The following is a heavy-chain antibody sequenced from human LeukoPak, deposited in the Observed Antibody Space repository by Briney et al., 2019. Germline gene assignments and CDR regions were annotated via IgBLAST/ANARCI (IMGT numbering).Heavy chain of an antibody. CDR3: ARGSGVGDGSGLDY. CDR2: INSSGSTI. D-gene: IGHD2-15*01. V-gene: IGHV3-11*01. J-gene: IGHJ4*02. Sequence: GGPLRLSCAASGFTLSDYYMSWIRKAPGKGLEGVSHINSSGSTIYYADSVKGRFPISRDNAKTSLYLQMNSLRAEDTAVYYCARGSGVGDGSGLDYWGQGTLVTVSS. CDR1: GFTLSDYY.